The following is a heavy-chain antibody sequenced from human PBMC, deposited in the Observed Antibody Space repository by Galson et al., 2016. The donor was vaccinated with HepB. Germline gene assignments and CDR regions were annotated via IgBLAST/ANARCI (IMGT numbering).Heavy chain of an antibody. CDR3: SRDPMYGGLGDV. V-gene: IGHV4-34*01. J-gene: IGHJ4*02. CDR1: GGSFSGQY. CDR2: INHRGSS. Sequence: SETLSLTCAVNGGSFSGQYWRWIRQPPGKGLEWIGEINHRGSSNYNPSLRGRVTMSVDTSANQFSLKSNSVTAADTAVYYCSRDPMYGGLGDVWAQGILVTVSS. D-gene: IGHD4/OR15-4a*01.